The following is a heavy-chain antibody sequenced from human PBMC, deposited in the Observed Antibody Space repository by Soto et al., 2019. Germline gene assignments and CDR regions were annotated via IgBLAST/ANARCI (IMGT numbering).Heavy chain of an antibody. CDR2: IYSDGST. J-gene: IGHJ6*02. D-gene: IGHD1-20*01. CDR3: ARDARYNWYHYGMDV. CDR1: GFTVSSNF. Sequence: EVQLVESGGGLIQPGGSLRLSCAASGFTVSSNFMSWVRQAPGKGLEWVSVIYSDGSTYDADSVKGRFTISRDNSKSTLYLQMSRLRADDTAVYYCARDARYNWYHYGMDVVGQGTTVTVSS. V-gene: IGHV3-53*01.